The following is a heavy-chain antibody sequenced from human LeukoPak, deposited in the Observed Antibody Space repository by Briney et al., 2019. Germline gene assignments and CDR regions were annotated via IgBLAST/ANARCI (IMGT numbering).Heavy chain of an antibody. CDR3: VRGPANSGYGVDY. V-gene: IGHV3-7*01. CDR1: GLTFSRYW. Sequence: GGSLRLSCEASGLTFSRYWMTWVRQAPGKGLEWVANIKQDGSEKYYVDSVKGRFTISRDNAKNTLYLQMNSLRVEDTAVYYCVRGPANSGYGVDYWGQGTLVTVSS. CDR2: IKQDGSEK. J-gene: IGHJ4*02. D-gene: IGHD5-12*01.